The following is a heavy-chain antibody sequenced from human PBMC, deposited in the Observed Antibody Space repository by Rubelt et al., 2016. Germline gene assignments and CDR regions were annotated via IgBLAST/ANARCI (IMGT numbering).Heavy chain of an antibody. D-gene: IGHD5-24*01. CDR3: ARTKTVEMATIPLAY. CDR1: GYTFTSYY. V-gene: IGHV1-46*01. Sequence: QVQLVQSGAEVKKPGASVKVSCKASGYTFTSYYMHWVRQAPGQGLEWMGIINPSGGRTSYAQKFQGGLTLTRDTSTSTVYMELCSLRAEDTAVYYCARTKTVEMATIPLAYWGQGTLVTVSS. CDR2: INPSGGRT. J-gene: IGHJ4*02.